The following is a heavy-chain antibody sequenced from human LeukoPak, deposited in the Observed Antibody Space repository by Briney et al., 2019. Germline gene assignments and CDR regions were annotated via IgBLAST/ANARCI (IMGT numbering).Heavy chain of an antibody. CDR2: IYTSGST. V-gene: IGHV4-61*02. Sequence: SETLSLTCTVSGGSISSGSYYWSWIRQPAGKGLEWIGRIYTSGSTNYNPSLKSRVTISVDTSKNQFSLKLSSVTAADTAVYYCAEGTGYFDPFDYWGQGTLVTVSS. CDR3: AEGTGYFDPFDY. D-gene: IGHD3-9*01. J-gene: IGHJ4*02. CDR1: GGSISSGSYY.